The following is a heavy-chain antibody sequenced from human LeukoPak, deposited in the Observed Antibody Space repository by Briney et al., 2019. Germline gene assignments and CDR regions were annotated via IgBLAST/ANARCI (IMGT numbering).Heavy chain of an antibody. J-gene: IGHJ4*02. Sequence: GGSLRLSCAASGFTFSSYSMNWVRQAPGKGLEGVSSISSSSSYIYYADSVKGRFTISRDNAKNSLYLQMNSLRAEDTAVYYCARDGVANYDFWSAPNYWGQGTLVTVSS. V-gene: IGHV3-21*01. CDR3: ARDGVANYDFWSAPNY. CDR2: ISSSSSYI. CDR1: GFTFSSYS. D-gene: IGHD3-3*01.